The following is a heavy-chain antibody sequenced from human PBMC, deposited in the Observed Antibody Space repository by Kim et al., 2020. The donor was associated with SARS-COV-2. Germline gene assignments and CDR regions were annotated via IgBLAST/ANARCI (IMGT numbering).Heavy chain of an antibody. CDR3: ARHRWRADTTVDDAFDI. V-gene: IGHV5-51*01. CDR1: GYSFTSYW. Sequence: GESLKISCKGSGYSFTSYWIGWVRQMPGKGLEWMGIIYPGDSDTRYSPSFQGQVTISADKSISTAYLQWSSLKASDTAMYYCARHRWRADTTVDDAFDIWGQGTMVTVSS. J-gene: IGHJ3*02. CDR2: IYPGDSDT. D-gene: IGHD4-17*01.